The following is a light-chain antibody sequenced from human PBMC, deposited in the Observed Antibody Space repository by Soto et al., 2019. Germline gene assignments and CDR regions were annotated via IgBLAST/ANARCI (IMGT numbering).Light chain of an antibody. CDR1: QSVRSY. V-gene: IGKV3-15*01. J-gene: IGKJ1*01. Sequence: EVVMTQSPAILSVSPGERATLSCGASQSVRSYLAWYQQKPGQAPRLLIHGASTRAPGIPARFSGSGSGTDFTLTISSLQSEDFAVYYCHQYDHWPQTFGQGTKVDIK. CDR3: HQYDHWPQT. CDR2: GAS.